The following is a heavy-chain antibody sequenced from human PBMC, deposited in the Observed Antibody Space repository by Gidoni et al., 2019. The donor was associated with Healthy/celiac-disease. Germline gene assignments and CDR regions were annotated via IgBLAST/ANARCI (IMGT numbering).Heavy chain of an antibody. J-gene: IGHJ4*02. V-gene: IGHV4-61*02. CDR1: GGSISSGSYY. D-gene: IGHD2-15*01. CDR2: IYTSGST. Sequence: QVQLQESGPGLVKPSQTLSLTCPVSGGSISSGSYYWSWIRQPAGKGLEWIGRIYTSGSTNYNPSLKSRVTISVDTSKNQFSLKLSSVTAADTAVYYCARYCSGGSCYQGVFDYWGQGTLVTVSS. CDR3: ARYCSGGSCYQGVFDY.